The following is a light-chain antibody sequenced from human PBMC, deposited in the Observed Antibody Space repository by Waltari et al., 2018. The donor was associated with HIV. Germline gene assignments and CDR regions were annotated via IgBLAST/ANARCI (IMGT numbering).Light chain of an antibody. CDR3: QHYPVRSALT. V-gene: IGKV3D-15*01. J-gene: IGKJ4*01. Sequence: IQLTQSPAALSVSRGERAVRACRARQTGSGDLAWYQLHPVQAPTLLVYDTSVSDTGVPESFRGSGSGTDFTLTISGLQSADFAAYYWQHYPVRSALTFGGGT. CDR2: DTS. CDR1: QTGSGD.